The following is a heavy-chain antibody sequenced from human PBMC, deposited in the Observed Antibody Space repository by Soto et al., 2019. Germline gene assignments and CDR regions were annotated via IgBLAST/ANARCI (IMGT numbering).Heavy chain of an antibody. D-gene: IGHD2-2*01. J-gene: IGHJ6*02. CDR3: ARDVVVPANTNYYYYGMDV. Sequence: EVQLVETGGGLIQPGGSLRLSCAASGFTVSSNYMSWVRQAPGKGLEWVSVIYSGGSTYYADSVKGRFTISRDNSKNTLYLQMNSLRAEDTAVYYCARDVVVPANTNYYYYGMDVWGQGTTVTVSS. V-gene: IGHV3-53*02. CDR1: GFTVSSNY. CDR2: IYSGGST.